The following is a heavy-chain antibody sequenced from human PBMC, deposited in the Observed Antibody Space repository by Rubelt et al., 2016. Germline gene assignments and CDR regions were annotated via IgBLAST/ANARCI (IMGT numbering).Heavy chain of an antibody. CDR2: INDSGGTT. V-gene: IGHV3-23*01. CDR1: TFTFTNYA. Sequence: EVQMLESGGGLVQPGGSLRLSCAASTFTFTNYAMSWVRQAPGKGLEWVSVINDSGGTTYYADSVKGRFTISRDNAKNTLYLQMNSLRAEDTAVYYCASRIAADDWGQGTLVTVSS. D-gene: IGHD6-13*01. CDR3: ASRIAADD. J-gene: IGHJ4*02.